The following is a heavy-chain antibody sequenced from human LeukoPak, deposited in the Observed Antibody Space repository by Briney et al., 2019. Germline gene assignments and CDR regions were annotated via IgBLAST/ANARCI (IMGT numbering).Heavy chain of an antibody. J-gene: IGHJ4*02. CDR2: ISGSGGTT. Sequence: PGGSLRLSCAASGFTFSSYDVSWVRQAPGEGLEWVSVISGSGGTTYYADSVKGRFTISRDNSKNTRYLQMNSLRAEDTAVYYCAKGDGYIDRGFDYWGQGNLVTVSS. D-gene: IGHD5-24*01. V-gene: IGHV3-23*01. CDR3: AKGDGYIDRGFDY. CDR1: GFTFSSYD.